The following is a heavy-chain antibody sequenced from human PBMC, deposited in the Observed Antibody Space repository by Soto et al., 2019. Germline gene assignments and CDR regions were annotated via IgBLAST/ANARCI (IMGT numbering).Heavy chain of an antibody. Sequence: PXDSLTISRKGSGYSFTSYWISLVRQMPGKGLEWMGRIDPSDSYTNYSPSFQGHVTISADKSISTAYLQWSSLKASDTAMYYCATHQVEMATITAGEIFDYWGQGTLVTVSS. CDR1: GYSFTSYW. J-gene: IGHJ4*02. CDR2: IDPSDSYT. V-gene: IGHV5-10-1*01. CDR3: ATHQVEMATITAGEIFDY. D-gene: IGHD5-12*01.